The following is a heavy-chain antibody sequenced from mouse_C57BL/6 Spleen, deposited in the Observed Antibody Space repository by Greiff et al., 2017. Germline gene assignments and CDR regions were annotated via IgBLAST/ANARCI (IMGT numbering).Heavy chain of an antibody. Sequence: EVQLVESGGGLVQPGGSLSLSCAASGFTFTDYYMSWVRQPPGKALEWLGFIRNKANGYTTEYSASVKGRFTISRDNSQSILYLQRNALRAEDSATYYCARLYGNYVWYFDVWGTGTTVTVSS. V-gene: IGHV7-3*01. CDR2: IRNKANGYTT. D-gene: IGHD2-1*01. CDR3: ARLYGNYVWYFDV. J-gene: IGHJ1*03. CDR1: GFTFTDYY.